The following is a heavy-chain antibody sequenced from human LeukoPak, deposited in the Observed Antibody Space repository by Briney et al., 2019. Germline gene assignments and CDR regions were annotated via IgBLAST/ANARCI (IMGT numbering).Heavy chain of an antibody. CDR2: IYYTGST. Sequence: PSETLSPTCTVSRGSVSSSTYYWSWVRQPPGKGLEWIASIYYTGSTYYNPSLKSRVTISLDMSKNGFFLTMTSVTAADTAVYFCTAEKNGSPHYWGQGTQVTVSS. CDR3: TAEKNGSPHY. CDR1: RGSVSSSTYY. J-gene: IGHJ4*02. V-gene: IGHV4-39*07. D-gene: IGHD2-8*01.